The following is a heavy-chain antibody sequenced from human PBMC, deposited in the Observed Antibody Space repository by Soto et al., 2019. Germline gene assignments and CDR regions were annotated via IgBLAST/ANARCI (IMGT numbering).Heavy chain of an antibody. J-gene: IGHJ4*02. V-gene: IGHV4-4*02. CDR2: IYHSGST. Sequence: SETLSLTCAVSGDSISSSNLWSWVRQPPGKGLEWIGEIYHSGSTNYNPSLKSRVTISVDKSKNQFSLNLNSVTAADTAVYYCARHSGSYFRDYWGQGTLVTVSS. CDR3: ARHSGSYFRDY. D-gene: IGHD1-26*01. CDR1: GDSISSSNL.